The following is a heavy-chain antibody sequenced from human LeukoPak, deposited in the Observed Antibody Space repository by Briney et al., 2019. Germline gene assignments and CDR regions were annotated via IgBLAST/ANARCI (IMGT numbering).Heavy chain of an antibody. CDR1: GFTFSGYE. CDR3: AREGYYGSGSHPWFDP. Sequence: GGSLRLSCAASGFTFSGYEMNWVRQAPGKGLEWVSYISSSGSTIYYADSVKGRFTISRDNAKNSLYLQMNSLRAEDTAVYYCAREGYYGSGSHPWFDPWGQGAPVTVSS. J-gene: IGHJ5*02. V-gene: IGHV3-48*03. D-gene: IGHD3-10*01. CDR2: ISSSGSTI.